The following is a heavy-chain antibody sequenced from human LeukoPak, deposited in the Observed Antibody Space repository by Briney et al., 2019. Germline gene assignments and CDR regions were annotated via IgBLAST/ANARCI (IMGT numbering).Heavy chain of an antibody. V-gene: IGHV1-8*01. CDR1: GYTFTSYD. J-gene: IGHJ6*02. CDR3: ARGRLTTVTTWYYHGMDV. D-gene: IGHD4-17*01. Sequence: ASVKVSCKASGYTFTSYDINWVRQATGQGPEWMGWMNPNSGNTGYGQKFQGRVTMTRDTSISTAYMELRSLRSEDTAVYYCARGRLTTVTTWYYHGMDVWGQGTTATVSS. CDR2: MNPNSGNT.